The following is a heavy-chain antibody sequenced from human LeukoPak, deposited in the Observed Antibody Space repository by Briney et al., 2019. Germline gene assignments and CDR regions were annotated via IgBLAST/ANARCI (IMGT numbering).Heavy chain of an antibody. CDR3: ARDTSLRFLEWLPHFDY. CDR2: ISAYNGNT. D-gene: IGHD3-3*01. Sequence: ASVKVSCKASGYTFTSYGISWVRQAPGQGLEWMGWISAYNGNTNYAQKLQGRVTMTTDTSTSTAYMELRSLRSDDTAVYYCARDTSLRFLEWLPHFDYWGQRTLVTVSS. CDR1: GYTFTSYG. V-gene: IGHV1-18*01. J-gene: IGHJ4*02.